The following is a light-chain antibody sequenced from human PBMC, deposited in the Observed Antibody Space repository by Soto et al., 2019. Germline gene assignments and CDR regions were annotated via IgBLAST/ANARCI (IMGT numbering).Light chain of an antibody. V-gene: IGKV1-5*01. CDR1: QSISGW. CDR2: AAS. CDR3: LHLNSYPIS. Sequence: IQMTQSPSTLSASVGDRVTITCRASQSISGWLAWYQQKPGQAPKLLIYAASTLQSGVPSRFSGSGSGTEFTLTISSLQPEDFATYFCLHLNSYPISFGQGTRLEIK. J-gene: IGKJ5*01.